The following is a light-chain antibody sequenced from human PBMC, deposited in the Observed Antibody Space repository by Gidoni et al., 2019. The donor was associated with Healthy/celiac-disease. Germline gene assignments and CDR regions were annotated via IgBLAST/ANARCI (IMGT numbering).Light chain of an antibody. CDR2: DVS. J-gene: IGLJ2*01. CDR3: SSYTSSSSLV. CDR1: SSDVGGYNY. V-gene: IGLV2-14*04. Sequence: GTSSDVGGYNYVSWYQQHPGKAPKLMIYDVSNRPSGVSNRFSGSKSGNTASLTISGLQAEDEADYYCSSYTSSSSLVFGGGTKLTVL.